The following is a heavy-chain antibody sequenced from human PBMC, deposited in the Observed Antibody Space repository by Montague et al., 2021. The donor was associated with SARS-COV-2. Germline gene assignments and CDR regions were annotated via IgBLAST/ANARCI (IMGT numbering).Heavy chain of an antibody. V-gene: IGHV3-48*02. CDR3: ARERGYCSSTSCYGDFYYGMDV. J-gene: IGHJ6*02. CDR2: ISSSSYTI. CDR1: GFTFRGYS. D-gene: IGHD2-2*01. Sequence: SLRLSCAASGFTFRGYSMNWVRQAPGKGLEWVSYISSSSYTIYYADSVKGRFTISRDNAKNSLYLQMNSLRDEDTAVYSCARERGYCSSTSCYGDFYYGMDVWGQGTTVTVSS.